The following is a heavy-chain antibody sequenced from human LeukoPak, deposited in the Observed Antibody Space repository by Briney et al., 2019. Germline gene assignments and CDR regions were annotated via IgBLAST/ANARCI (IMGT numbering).Heavy chain of an antibody. J-gene: IGHJ3*02. V-gene: IGHV3-53*01. CDR2: IYSGGST. Sequence: GGSLRLSCAASGFTVSSNYMSWVRQAPGKGLEWVSVIYSGGSTYYADSVKGRFTISRDNSKNTLYLQMNSLRAEDTAVYYCAREFSFARPNAFDIWGQGTMVTVSS. D-gene: IGHD3-3*01. CDR1: GFTVSSNY. CDR3: AREFSFARPNAFDI.